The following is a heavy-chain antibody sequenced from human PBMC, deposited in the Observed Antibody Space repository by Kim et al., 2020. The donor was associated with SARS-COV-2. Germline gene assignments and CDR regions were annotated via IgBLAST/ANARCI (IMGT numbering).Heavy chain of an antibody. CDR1: GGSISSYY. V-gene: IGHV4-59*01. J-gene: IGHJ6*03. D-gene: IGHD3-10*01. CDR3: ARVVTMVQGVIIAPYYYYYMDV. Sequence: SETLSLTCTVSGGSISSYYWSWIRQPPGKGLEWIGYIYYSGSTNYNPSLKSRVIISADTAKNQFSLKLSSVTAADTAVYYCARVVTMVQGVIIAPYYYYYMDVGGRGTAVTVSS. CDR2: IYYSGST.